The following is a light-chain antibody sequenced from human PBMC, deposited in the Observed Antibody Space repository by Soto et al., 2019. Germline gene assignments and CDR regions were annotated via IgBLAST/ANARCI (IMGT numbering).Light chain of an antibody. V-gene: IGLV2-14*03. Sequence: QSALTQPASVSGSPGQSITISCTGTSSDIGAYNYVSWYQQHPGKAPKLMIYDFNNRPSGVSNRFSGSKSGNTASLTISGLQAEDEADYFCTSYTRSSTYVFGTGTKVTVL. CDR3: TSYTRSSTYV. J-gene: IGLJ1*01. CDR1: SSDIGAYNY. CDR2: DFN.